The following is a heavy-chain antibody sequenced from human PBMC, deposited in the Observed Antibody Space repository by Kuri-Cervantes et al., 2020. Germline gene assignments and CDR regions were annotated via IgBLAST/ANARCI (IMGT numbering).Heavy chain of an antibody. CDR3: ARGLVGSSWYDYFDY. CDR1: GFTVSSNY. D-gene: IGHD6-13*01. J-gene: IGHJ4*02. V-gene: IGHV3-53*01. Sequence: GESLKISCAASGFTVSSNYMSWVRQAPGKGLEWVSVIYSGGSTYYADSVKVRFTISRDNSKNTLYLQMNSLRAEDTAVYYCARGLVGSSWYDYFDYWGQGTLVTVSS. CDR2: IYSGGST.